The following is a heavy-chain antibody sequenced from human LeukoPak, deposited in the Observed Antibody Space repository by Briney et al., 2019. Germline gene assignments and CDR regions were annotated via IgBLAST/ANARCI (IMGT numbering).Heavy chain of an antibody. CDR1: GFTFSSYS. Sequence: GGSLRLSCAASGFTFSSYSMNWVRQAPGKGLEWVSSISSSSSYIYYADSVKGRFTISRDNAKNSLYLQMNSLRAEDTAVYYCARGSSRYQSRHGAFDIWGQGTLVAVSS. CDR2: ISSSSSYI. CDR3: ARGSSRYQSRHGAFDI. J-gene: IGHJ4*02. D-gene: IGHD3-22*01. V-gene: IGHV3-21*01.